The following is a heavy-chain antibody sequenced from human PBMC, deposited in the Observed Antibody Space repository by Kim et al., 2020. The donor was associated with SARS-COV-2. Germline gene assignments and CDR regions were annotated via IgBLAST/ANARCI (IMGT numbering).Heavy chain of an antibody. D-gene: IGHD2-2*01. CDR1: GGTFSSYA. CDR3: ARASPVVVPAAMEGWFDP. Sequence: SVKVSCKASGGTFSSYAISWVRQAPGQALEWMGGIIPIFGTANYAQKFQGRVTITADESTSTAYMELSSLRSEDTAVYYCARASPVVVPAAMEGWFDPWGQGTLVTVSS. CDR2: IIPIFGTA. J-gene: IGHJ5*02. V-gene: IGHV1-69*13.